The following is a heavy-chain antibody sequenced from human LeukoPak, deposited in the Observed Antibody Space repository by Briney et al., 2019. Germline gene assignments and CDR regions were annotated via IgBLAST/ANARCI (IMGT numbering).Heavy chain of an antibody. CDR2: IYFTRNT. J-gene: IGHJ4*02. CDR3: ASPRRSSGFDY. V-gene: IGHV4-39*01. D-gene: IGHD6-19*01. Sequence: SSETLSLTCTVSGGSISSSTYYWAWIRQPPGKGLEWIGSIYFTRNTYYNPSLKSRVTISVDTSENQFSLRLTSVTAADTAVYYCASPRRSSGFDYWGQGTLVTVSS. CDR1: GGSISSSTYY.